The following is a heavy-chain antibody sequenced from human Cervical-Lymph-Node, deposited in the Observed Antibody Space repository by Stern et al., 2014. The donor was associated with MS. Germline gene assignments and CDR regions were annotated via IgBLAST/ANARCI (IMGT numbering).Heavy chain of an antibody. CDR2: IYYSGTT. CDR1: GGSISRSTYY. V-gene: IGHV4-39*01. D-gene: IGHD5-12*01. CDR3: ARHDGWLPHY. Sequence: RESGPGLVKPSETLSLTCSVSGGSISRSTYYWGWIRQPPGKGLEWIGSIYYSGTTYYNPSLKSRATIDPPTNQFSLRLTSGTAADTAVYYCARHDGWLPHYWSQGTLVTVSS. J-gene: IGHJ4*02.